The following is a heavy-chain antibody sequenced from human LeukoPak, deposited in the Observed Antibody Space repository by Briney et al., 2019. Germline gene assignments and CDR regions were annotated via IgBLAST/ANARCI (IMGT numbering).Heavy chain of an antibody. Sequence: SVKVSCKASGGTFSSYAISWVRQAPGQGLEWMGGIIPIFGTANYAQKFQGRVTITTDESTSTAYMELSRLRSDDTAVYYCAREFAPVVIAVYYYYYMDVWGKGTTVTVSS. CDR1: GGTFSSYA. J-gene: IGHJ6*03. CDR2: IIPIFGTA. D-gene: IGHD3-22*01. CDR3: AREFAPVVIAVYYYYYMDV. V-gene: IGHV1-69*05.